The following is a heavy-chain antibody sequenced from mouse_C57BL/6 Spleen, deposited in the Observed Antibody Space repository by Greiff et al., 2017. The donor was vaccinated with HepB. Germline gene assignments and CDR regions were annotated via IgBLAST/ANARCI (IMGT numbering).Heavy chain of an antibody. D-gene: IGHD1-1*01. V-gene: IGHV5-4*03. CDR3: ARVPLLLRAGLDY. CDR2: ISDGGSYT. Sequence: EVKLVESGGGLVKPGGSLKLSCAASGFTFSSYAMSWVRQTPEKRLEWVATISDGGSYTYYPDNVKGRFTISRDNAKNNLYLQMSHLKSEDTAMYYCARVPLLLRAGLDYWGQGTTLTVSS. CDR1: GFTFSSYA. J-gene: IGHJ2*01.